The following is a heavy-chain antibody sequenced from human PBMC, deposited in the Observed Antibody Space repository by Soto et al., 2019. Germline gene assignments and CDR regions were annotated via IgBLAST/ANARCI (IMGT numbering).Heavy chain of an antibody. Sequence: QVQLVESGGGVVQPGMSLRLSCIGSEFTFNNYGIHWVRQAPGKGLEWVAVISYDGSNKKFADSVQGRLTISRDNSKNTVYLQMNSLRPEDTAVYHCAKDQYYYSSSGYYVFDSWGQGTLVTGSS. V-gene: IGHV3-30*18. CDR1: EFTFNNYG. D-gene: IGHD3-22*01. CDR3: AKDQYYYSSSGYYVFDS. CDR2: ISYDGSNK. J-gene: IGHJ4*02.